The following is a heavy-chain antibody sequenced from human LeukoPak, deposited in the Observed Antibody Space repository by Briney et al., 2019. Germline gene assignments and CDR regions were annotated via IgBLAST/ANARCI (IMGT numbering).Heavy chain of an antibody. CDR1: GGSISSSSYY. Sequence: PSETLSLTCTVSGGSISSSSYYWGWIRPPPGKGLEWIGSIYYSGSTYYNPSLKSRVTISVDTSKNQFSLKLSSVTAADTAVYYCARSAYYDFWSGYPYYFDYWGQGTLVAVSS. D-gene: IGHD3-3*01. V-gene: IGHV4-39*01. CDR2: IYYSGST. CDR3: ARSAYYDFWSGYPYYFDY. J-gene: IGHJ4*02.